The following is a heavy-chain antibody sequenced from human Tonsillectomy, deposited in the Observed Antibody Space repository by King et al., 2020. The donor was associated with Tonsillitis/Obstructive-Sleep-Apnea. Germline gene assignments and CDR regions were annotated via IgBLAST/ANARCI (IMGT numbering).Heavy chain of an antibody. V-gene: IGHV1-24*01. J-gene: IGHJ6*03. D-gene: IGHD1-26*01. CDR2: FDPEDGET. CDR3: ATWSIVGATRRYFYYYMDV. CDR1: GYTLTELS. Sequence: QLVQSGAEVKKPGASVKVSCKVSGYTLTELSMHWVRQAPGKGLEWMGGFDPEDGETIYAQKFQGRVTMTEDTSTDPAYMELSSLRSEDTAVYYCATWSIVGATRRYFYYYMDVWGKGTTVTVSS.